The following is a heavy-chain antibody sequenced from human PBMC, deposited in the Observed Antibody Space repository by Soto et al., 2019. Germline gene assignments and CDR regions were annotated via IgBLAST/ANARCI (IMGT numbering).Heavy chain of an antibody. J-gene: IGHJ4*02. CDR1: GFTFSSYG. CDR2: IWYDGSNK. Sequence: GGSLRLSCAASGFTFSSYGMHWVRQAPGKGLEWVAVIWYDGSNKYYADSVKGRFTISRDNSKNTLYLQMNSLRAEDTAVYYCARDYRPSLYSNYFHWFDYWGQGTLVTVSS. V-gene: IGHV3-33*01. CDR3: ARDYRPSLYSNYFHWFDY. D-gene: IGHD4-4*01.